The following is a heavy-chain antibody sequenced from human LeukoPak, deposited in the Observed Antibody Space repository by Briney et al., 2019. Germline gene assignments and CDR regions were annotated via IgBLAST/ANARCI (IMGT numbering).Heavy chain of an antibody. D-gene: IGHD4-17*01. J-gene: IGHJ4*02. CDR3: AKPPAGDYGDYLSFDY. V-gene: IGHV3-30*02. Sequence: GGSLRLSCAASGFTFSSYGMHWVRQAPGKGLEWVAVIWYDGSNKYYADSVKGRFTISRDNSKNTPYLQMNSLRAEDTAVYYCAKPPAGDYGDYLSFDYWGQGTLVTVSS. CDR1: GFTFSSYG. CDR2: IWYDGSNK.